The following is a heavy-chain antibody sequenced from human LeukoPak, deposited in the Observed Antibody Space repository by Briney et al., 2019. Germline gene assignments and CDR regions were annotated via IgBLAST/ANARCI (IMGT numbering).Heavy chain of an antibody. J-gene: IGHJ3*02. D-gene: IGHD3-10*01. CDR1: GGSFSGYY. V-gene: IGHV4-34*01. CDR2: INHSGST. Sequence: SETLSLTCAVYGGSFSGYYWSWIRQPPGKGLEWIGEINHSGSTNYNPSLKSRVTISVDTSKNQFSLKLSSVTAADTAVYYCASGFLDAFDIWGQGTMVTVSS. CDR3: ASGFLDAFDI.